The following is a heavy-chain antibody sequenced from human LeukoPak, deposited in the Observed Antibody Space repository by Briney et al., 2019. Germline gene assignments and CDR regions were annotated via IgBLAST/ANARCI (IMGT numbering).Heavy chain of an antibody. CDR2: VKQDGSEK. CDR1: GFTFSSYW. J-gene: IGHJ4*02. CDR3: ARGHRAWSY. Sequence: GGSLRLSCSASGFTFSSYWVTWVRQAPGKGLGWVANVKQDGSEKNYVDSVKGRFTISRDNAKNSLYLQMNSLRVDDTAVYYCARGHRAWSYWGQGTLVTVSS. D-gene: IGHD3-3*01. V-gene: IGHV3-7*01.